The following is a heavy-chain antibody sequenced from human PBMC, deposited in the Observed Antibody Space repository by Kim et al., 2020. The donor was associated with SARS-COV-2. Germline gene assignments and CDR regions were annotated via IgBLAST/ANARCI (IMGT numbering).Heavy chain of an antibody. V-gene: IGHV5-10-1*01. CDR2: IDPSDSYT. D-gene: IGHD4-17*01. CDR3: ARLEMWASPTLVLTTVTPNFDY. CDR1: GYSFTSYW. Sequence: GESLKISCKGSGYSFTSYWISWVRQMPGKGLEWMGRIDPSDSYTNYSPSFQGHVTISADKSISTAYLQWSSLKASDTAMYYCARLEMWASPTLVLTTVTPNFDYWGQGTLVTVSS. J-gene: IGHJ4*02.